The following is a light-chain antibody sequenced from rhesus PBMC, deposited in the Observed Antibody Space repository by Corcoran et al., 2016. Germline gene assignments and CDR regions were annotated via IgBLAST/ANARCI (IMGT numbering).Light chain of an antibody. J-gene: IGKJ2*01. Sequence: DIQMTQSPSSLSASVGDTVTITCRASQGISSHLNWFQQKPGKAPKLLIYAASRLEAGGPSRCSGSGSGKEITLTISSLQPEDFAAYYCLQHNSFPYSFGQGTKVEIK. CDR2: AAS. CDR1: QGISSH. V-gene: IGKV1-28*01. CDR3: LQHNSFPYS.